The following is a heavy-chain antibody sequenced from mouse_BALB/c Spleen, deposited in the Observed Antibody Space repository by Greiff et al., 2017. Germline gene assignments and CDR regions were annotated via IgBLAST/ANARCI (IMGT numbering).Heavy chain of an antibody. Sequence: QVQLQQPGAELVKPGASVKLSCKASGYTFTSYWMHWVKQRPGQGLEWIGEINPSNGRTNYNEKFKSKATLTVDKSSSTAYMQLSSLTSEDSAVYYCARGYTYAMDYWGQGTSVTVSS. J-gene: IGHJ4*01. CDR3: ARGYTYAMDY. V-gene: IGHV1S81*02. CDR1: GYTFTSYW. CDR2: INPSNGRT.